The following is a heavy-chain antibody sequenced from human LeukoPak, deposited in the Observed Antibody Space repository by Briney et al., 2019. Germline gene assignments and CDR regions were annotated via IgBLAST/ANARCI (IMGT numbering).Heavy chain of an antibody. D-gene: IGHD6-13*01. V-gene: IGHV3-33*01. CDR1: GFAFSSYG. J-gene: IGHJ5*02. Sequence: GGSLRLSCAASGFAFSSYGMHWVRQAPGKGLEWVAIIWYDGTTKYYADSVKGRLTISRDNSENTLYLQMNSLRAEDTAVYYCARDSGLPAPGTGDLWGQGTLVTVSS. CDR3: ARDSGLPAPGTGDL. CDR2: IWYDGTTK.